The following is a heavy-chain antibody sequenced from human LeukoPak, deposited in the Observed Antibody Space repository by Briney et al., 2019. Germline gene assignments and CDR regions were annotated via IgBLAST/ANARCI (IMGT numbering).Heavy chain of an antibody. Sequence: ASVKVSCKASGYTFTSYYIHWVRQAPGQGLEWMGIINPSGGSTSYAQKFQGRVTMTRDMSTSTVYIELSSLRSEDTAVYYCAINSGSYRRKDYYYYYYMDVWGKGTTVTVSS. CDR3: AINSGSYRRKDYYYYYYMDV. D-gene: IGHD1-26*01. CDR1: GYTFTSYY. V-gene: IGHV1-46*01. CDR2: INPSGGST. J-gene: IGHJ6*03.